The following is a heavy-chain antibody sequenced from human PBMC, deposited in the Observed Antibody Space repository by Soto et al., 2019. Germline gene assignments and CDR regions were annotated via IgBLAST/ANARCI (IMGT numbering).Heavy chain of an antibody. J-gene: IGHJ4*02. D-gene: IGHD3-22*01. CDR1: GGTFSSYA. CDR2: IIPIFGTA. CDR3: ECKDSSGYSDFDY. V-gene: IGHV1-69*06. Sequence: SVKVSCKASGGTFSSYAISWVRQAPGQWLEWMGGIIPIFGTANYAQKFQGRVTITADKSTSTAYMELSSLRSEDTAVYYCECKDSSGYSDFDYWGQGTLVTVSS.